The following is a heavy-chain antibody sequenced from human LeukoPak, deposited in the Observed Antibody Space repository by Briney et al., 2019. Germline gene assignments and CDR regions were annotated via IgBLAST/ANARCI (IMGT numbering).Heavy chain of an antibody. CDR3: ARDPLGYCSGGSCYYYYMDV. J-gene: IGHJ6*03. V-gene: IGHV3-21*01. CDR2: ISSSSSYI. Sequence: GGSLRLSCAASGFTFSSYSMNWVRQAPGKGLEWVSSISSSSSYIYYADSLKGRFTISRDNAKNSLYLQMNSLRAEDTAVYYCARDPLGYCSGGSCYYYYMDVWGKGTTVIVS. CDR1: GFTFSSYS. D-gene: IGHD2-15*01.